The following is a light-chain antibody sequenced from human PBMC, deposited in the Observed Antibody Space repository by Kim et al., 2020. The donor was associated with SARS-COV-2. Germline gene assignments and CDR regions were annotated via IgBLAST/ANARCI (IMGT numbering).Light chain of an antibody. CDR3: QQYNSDSRV. Sequence: DIQMTQSPSTLSASVGDRVTITCRASQSIGNWLAWYQQKPGKAPKLLIYETSTVKNGVPSRFSGSGSGTEFTLTINSLQPDDFATYYCQQYNSDSRVFGQGTKVDIK. J-gene: IGKJ1*01. V-gene: IGKV1-5*03. CDR1: QSIGNW. CDR2: ETS.